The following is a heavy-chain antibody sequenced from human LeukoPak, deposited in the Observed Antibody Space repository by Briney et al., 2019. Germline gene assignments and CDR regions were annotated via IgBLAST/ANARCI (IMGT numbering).Heavy chain of an antibody. V-gene: IGHV4-59*08. CDR1: GGSISGNY. J-gene: IGHJ2*01. D-gene: IGHD1-26*01. Sequence: SETLSLTCTVSGGSISGNYWSWIRQPPGNGLEWIGHIYSGGSTNYNPSLKSRVTTSEDTSKNQFSLKLKSVSAADTAVYYCARWSGSYDAYWYFDLWGRGTLVTVSS. CDR3: ARWSGSYDAYWYFDL. CDR2: IYSGGST.